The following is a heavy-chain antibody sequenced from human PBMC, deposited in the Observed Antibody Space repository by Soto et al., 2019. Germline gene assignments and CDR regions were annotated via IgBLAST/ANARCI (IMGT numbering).Heavy chain of an antibody. Sequence: PSETLSLTCTVSGGSISSGDYYWSWIRQPPGKGLEWIGYIYYSGSTYYNPSLKSRVTISVDTSKNQFSLKLSSVTAADTAVYYCARGYSGYEIANYYFDYWGQGTLVTVSS. CDR3: ARGYSGYEIANYYFDY. CDR2: IYYSGST. V-gene: IGHV4-30-4*01. J-gene: IGHJ4*02. D-gene: IGHD5-12*01. CDR1: GGSISSGDYY.